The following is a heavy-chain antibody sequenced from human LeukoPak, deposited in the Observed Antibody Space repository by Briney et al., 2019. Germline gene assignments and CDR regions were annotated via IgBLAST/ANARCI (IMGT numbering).Heavy chain of an antibody. J-gene: IGHJ5*02. CDR1: GYSISSGYY. Sequence: PSETLSLTCAVSGYSISSGYYWGWIRQPPGKGLEWIGSIYHSGSTYYNPSLKGRVTISVDTSKNQFSLKLSSVTAADTAVYYCARDGQVSWFDPWGQGTLVTVSS. CDR3: ARDGQVSWFDP. CDR2: IYHSGST. V-gene: IGHV4-38-2*02.